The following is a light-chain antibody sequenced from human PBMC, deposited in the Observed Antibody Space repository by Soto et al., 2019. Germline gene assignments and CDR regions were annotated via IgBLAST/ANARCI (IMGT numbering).Light chain of an antibody. CDR1: SSDVGGYNY. V-gene: IGLV2-11*01. J-gene: IGLJ3*02. CDR3: CSYAGSYTPWV. Sequence: QSALTQPRSVSGSPGQSVTISCTGTSSDVGGYNYVSWYQQHPGKAPKLMIYDVSKRPSGVPDRFSGSKSGNMASLTISGLQAEDEADYYCCSYAGSYTPWVFGGGTQLTVL. CDR2: DVS.